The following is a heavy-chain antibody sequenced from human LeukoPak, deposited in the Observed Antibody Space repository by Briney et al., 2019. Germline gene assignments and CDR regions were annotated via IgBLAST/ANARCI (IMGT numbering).Heavy chain of an antibody. CDR1: GGSFNSYG. CDR2: IIPMFDIE. J-gene: IGHJ2*01. D-gene: IGHD6-19*01. CDR3: ARDAPGYNAGWYRHPQYWYFDL. Sequence: PWASVKVSCKASGGSFNSYGISWVRQAPGQGLEWMGRIIPMFDIENYAQEFQGRVTITADKSTTTAYMELSSLRPEDTAVYFCARDAPGYNAGWYRHPQYWYFDLWGRGTLVTVSS. V-gene: IGHV1-69*04.